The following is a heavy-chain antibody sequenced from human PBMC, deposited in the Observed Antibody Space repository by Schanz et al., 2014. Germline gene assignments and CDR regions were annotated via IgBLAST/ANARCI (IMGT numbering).Heavy chain of an antibody. CDR1: GFTFSDYS. V-gene: IGHV3-48*01. J-gene: IGHJ4*02. CDR3: VRERTNYGGNSYFFDH. D-gene: IGHD2-21*02. Sequence: EVQLLESGGGLVQPGGSLRLSCAASGFTFSDYSMNWVRQAPGKGPEWVSYVSRSTPDIYYADSVKGRFTMSRDNAKNSVYLQMNGLRVEDTAVYYCVRERTNYGGNSYFFDHWGQGTLVTVSS. CDR2: VSRSTPDI.